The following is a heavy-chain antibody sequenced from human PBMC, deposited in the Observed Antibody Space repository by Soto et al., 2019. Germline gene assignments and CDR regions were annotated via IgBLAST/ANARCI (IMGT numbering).Heavy chain of an antibody. CDR2: VYHTGTT. CDR1: GGPVSGDDLY. Sequence: SETLSLTCVVSGGPVSGDDLYWSWIRHLPGKGLEWIANVYHTGTTYYNPSLKSRVSMSVDTSQNQFSLILASGTAADTAVYYCARALVTDYNSRDYHYYFAMDVWGQGTSVTVSS. J-gene: IGHJ6*02. D-gene: IGHD3-22*01. CDR3: ARALVTDYNSRDYHYYFAMDV. V-gene: IGHV4-31*02.